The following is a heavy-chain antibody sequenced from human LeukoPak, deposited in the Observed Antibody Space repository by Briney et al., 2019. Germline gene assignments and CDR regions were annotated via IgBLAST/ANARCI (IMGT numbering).Heavy chain of an antibody. J-gene: IGHJ4*02. CDR2: IKSDGSSA. CDR1: GFSFSSYW. CDR3: VRGYYDSRGDY. Sequence: GGSLRLSCAASGFSFSSYWLHWGRQALGEGLVWVSRIKSDGSSALYADSVEGRFIISRDNAKDTLYLQMNSLRAEDTAVYYCVRGYYDSRGDYWGQGTLVTVSS. D-gene: IGHD3-22*01. V-gene: IGHV3-74*01.